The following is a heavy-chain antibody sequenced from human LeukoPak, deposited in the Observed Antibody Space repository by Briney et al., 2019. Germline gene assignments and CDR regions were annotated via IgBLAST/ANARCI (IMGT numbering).Heavy chain of an antibody. CDR1: GYTFTNYA. Sequence: ASVKVSCKASGYTFTNYAVNWLRQAPGQRLEWMGRINAGNGDTKFSQNYQARVTITRDASASTAYMELSSLTSEDTAVYFCARGLWSAHRREYYSDSWGQGTLVTVSS. D-gene: IGHD3-3*01. J-gene: IGHJ4*02. CDR2: INAGNGDT. CDR3: ARGLWSAHRREYYSDS. V-gene: IGHV1-3*01.